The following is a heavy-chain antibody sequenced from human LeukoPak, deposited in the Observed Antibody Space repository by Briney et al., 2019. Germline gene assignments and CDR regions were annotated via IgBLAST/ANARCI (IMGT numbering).Heavy chain of an antibody. CDR3: ARAGTTSPYYYYGMDV. CDR2: IYHSGST. V-gene: IGHV4-30-2*01. CDR1: GGSISSGGYS. J-gene: IGHJ6*02. Sequence: SQTLSLTCAVSGGSISSGGYSWSWIRQPPGKGLEWIGYIYHSGSTYYNPSLKSRVTMSVDTSKNQFSLKLSSVTAADTAVYYCARAGTTSPYYYYGMDVWGQGTTVTVSS. D-gene: IGHD2-2*01.